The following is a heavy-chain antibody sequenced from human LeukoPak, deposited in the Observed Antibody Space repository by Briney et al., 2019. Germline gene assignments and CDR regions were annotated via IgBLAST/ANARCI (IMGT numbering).Heavy chain of an antibody. V-gene: IGHV3-74*01. CDR2: ISTDGSST. J-gene: IGHJ4*02. D-gene: IGHD6-19*01. Sequence: GGSLRLSCAASGFTFGSYWMHWVRQAPGKGLVWASRISTDGSSTNYADSVKGRFTISRDNAKNTLYLQMSSLRAEDTAVYYCARRLTGSSGFYYFDYWGQGTLVTVSS. CDR3: ARRLTGSSGFYYFDY. CDR1: GFTFGSYW.